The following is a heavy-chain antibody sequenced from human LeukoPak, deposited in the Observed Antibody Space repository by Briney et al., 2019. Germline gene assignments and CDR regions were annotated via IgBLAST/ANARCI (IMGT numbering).Heavy chain of an antibody. V-gene: IGHV3-21*01. CDR3: ARLQLWPSDYHYYYGMDV. Sequence: GGSLRLSCAASGFTFSSYSMNWVRQAPGKGLEWVSSISSSSSYIYYADSVKGRFTISRDNAKNSLYLQMNSLRAEDTAVYYCARLQLWPSDYHYYYGMDVWGQGTTVTVSS. CDR1: GFTFSSYS. J-gene: IGHJ6*02. CDR2: ISSSSSYI. D-gene: IGHD5-18*01.